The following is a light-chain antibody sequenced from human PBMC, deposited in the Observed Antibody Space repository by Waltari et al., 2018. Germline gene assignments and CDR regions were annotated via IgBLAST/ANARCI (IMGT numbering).Light chain of an antibody. CDR1: QSLLHANGNTF. J-gene: IGKJ2*03. V-gene: IGKV2-40*01. CDR2: KVT. CDR3: MQSTKDPYS. Sequence: EIVMTQTPLSLPVTPGEPASISCRSSQSLLHANGNTFLHWYLQKPGQSPRLLISKVTNRESGVPDRFSGSGSGTDFTLKINRVEPEDVGIYYCMQSTKDPYSFGQGTKVEIK.